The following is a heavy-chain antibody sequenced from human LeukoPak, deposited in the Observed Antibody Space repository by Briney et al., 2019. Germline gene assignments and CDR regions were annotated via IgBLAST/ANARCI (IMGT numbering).Heavy chain of an antibody. V-gene: IGHV1-69*13. CDR2: IIPIFGTA. D-gene: IGHD1-26*01. Sequence: SVKVSCKASGGTFSSYAISWVRQAPGQGLEWMGGIIPIFGTANYAQKFQGRVTITADESTSTAYMELSSLRSEDTAVYYCARDPDGSRGFDYWGQGTLVTVSS. CDR3: ARDPDGSRGFDY. CDR1: GGTFSSYA. J-gene: IGHJ4*02.